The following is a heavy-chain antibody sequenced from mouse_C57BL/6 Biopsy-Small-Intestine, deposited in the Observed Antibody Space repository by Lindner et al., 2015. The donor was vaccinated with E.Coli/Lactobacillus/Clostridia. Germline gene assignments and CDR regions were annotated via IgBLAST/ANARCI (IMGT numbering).Heavy chain of an antibody. Sequence: VQLQESGAEMVRPGASVTLSCKASGYTFTDYEVHWVKQTPVHGLEWIGAIDPETGGTAYNQKFKGKAILTADKSSSTAYMELRSLTSEDSAVYYCTRYGNYAWFAYWGQGTLVTVSA. CDR1: GYTFTDYE. CDR3: TRYGNYAWFAY. V-gene: IGHV1-15*01. D-gene: IGHD2-1*01. CDR2: IDPETGGT. J-gene: IGHJ3*01.